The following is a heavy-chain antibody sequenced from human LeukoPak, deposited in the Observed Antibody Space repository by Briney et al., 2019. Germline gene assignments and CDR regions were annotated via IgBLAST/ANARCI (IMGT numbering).Heavy chain of an antibody. CDR2: INHSGST. V-gene: IGHV4-34*01. J-gene: IGHJ5*02. CDR3: ATDVTRKFANWFDP. CDR1: GGSFSGYY. D-gene: IGHD2-21*02. Sequence: PSETLSLTCAVYGGSFSGYYWSWIRQPPGKGLEWIGEINHSGSTNYNPSLKSRVTISVDTSKNQFSLKLSSVTAADTAVYYCATDVTRKFANWFDPWGQGTLVTVSS.